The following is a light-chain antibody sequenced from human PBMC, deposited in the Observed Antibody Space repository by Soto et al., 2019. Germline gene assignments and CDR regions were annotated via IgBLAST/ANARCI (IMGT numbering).Light chain of an antibody. CDR2: DVS. CDR1: RSVGRS. V-gene: IGKV1-5*01. CDR3: NQYVSFIPWT. Sequence: DIQMTQSPPTLSASVGDTVTITCRASRSVGRSLAWYQQKPGATPKVLISDVSDLQTGVPSRFGGSGSGTEFTVAITSQQRDDLASDFCNQYVSFIPWTFEQGTKVELK. J-gene: IGKJ1*01.